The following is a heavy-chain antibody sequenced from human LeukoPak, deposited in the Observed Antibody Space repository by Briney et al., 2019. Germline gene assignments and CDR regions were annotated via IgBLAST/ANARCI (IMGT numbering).Heavy chain of an antibody. J-gene: IGHJ3*02. CDR2: IYYGGSI. CDR3: ARTVGATEVNDAFDI. V-gene: IGHV4-28*05. CDR1: GYSISSSNW. D-gene: IGHD1-26*01. Sequence: PSETLSLTCAVSGYSISSSNWWGWIRQPPGKGLEWIGYIYYGGSIYYNPSLKSRVTMSVDTSKNQFSLKLSSVTAVDTAVYYCARTVGATEVNDAFDIWGQGTMVTVSS.